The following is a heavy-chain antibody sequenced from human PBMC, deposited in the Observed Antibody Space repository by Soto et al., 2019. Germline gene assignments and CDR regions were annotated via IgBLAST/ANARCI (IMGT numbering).Heavy chain of an antibody. D-gene: IGHD2-2*01. J-gene: IGHJ6*02. CDR2: ILPIFGTA. CDR3: ARHVPAAGYYYGMDV. Sequence: QVQLVQSGAEVKKPGSSVKVSCKASVGTFSSYAISWVRQAPGQGLGWMGGILPIFGTANYAQKFQGRVTITAAESTSTAYMELSSLRSEDTAVYYGARHVPAAGYYYGMDVGGQGTTVTV. V-gene: IGHV1-69*12. CDR1: VGTFSSYA.